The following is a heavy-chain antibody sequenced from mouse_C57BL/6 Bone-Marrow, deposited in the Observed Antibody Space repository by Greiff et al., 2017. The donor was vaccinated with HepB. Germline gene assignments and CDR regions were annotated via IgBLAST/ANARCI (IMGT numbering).Heavy chain of an antibody. CDR1: GYTFTEYT. CDR2: FYPGSGSI. CDR3: ARHEEGDYEVWYFDV. V-gene: IGHV1-62-2*01. D-gene: IGHD2-4*01. Sequence: QVQLKQSGAELVKPGASVKLSCKASGYTFTEYTIHWVKQRSGQGLEWIGWFYPGSGSIKYNEKFKDKATLTADKSSSKVYMEISRLTSDDSAVYFCARHEEGDYEVWYFDVWGTGTTVTVSS. J-gene: IGHJ1*03.